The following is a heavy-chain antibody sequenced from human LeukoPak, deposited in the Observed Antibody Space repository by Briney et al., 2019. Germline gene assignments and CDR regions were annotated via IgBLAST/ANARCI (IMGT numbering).Heavy chain of an antibody. Sequence: PGGSLRLSCAASGFTFSSYGMHWVRQAPGKGLEWVAVISYDGSNKYYADSVKGRFTISRDNSKNTLYLQMNSLRAEDTAVYYCARDTHVVPAAMQQLVSFVLDYWGQGTLVTVSS. CDR1: GFTFSSYG. CDR2: ISYDGSNK. CDR3: ARDTHVVPAAMQQLVSFVLDY. J-gene: IGHJ4*02. D-gene: IGHD2-2*01. V-gene: IGHV3-30*19.